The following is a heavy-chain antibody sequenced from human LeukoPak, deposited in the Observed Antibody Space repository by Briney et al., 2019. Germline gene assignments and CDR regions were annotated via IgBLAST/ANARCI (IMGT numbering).Heavy chain of an antibody. CDR2: ICAYNGNT. J-gene: IGHJ4*02. Sequence: ASVKVSCKASGYTFTSYGISWVRQAPGQGLEWMGWICAYNGNTNYAQKLQGRVTMTTDTSTITAYMELRSLRSDDTAVYYCARDMHTGVRYCSSTSCYWAYWGQGTLVTVSS. CDR3: ARDMHTGVRYCSSTSCYWAY. V-gene: IGHV1-18*01. D-gene: IGHD2-2*01. CDR1: GYTFTSYG.